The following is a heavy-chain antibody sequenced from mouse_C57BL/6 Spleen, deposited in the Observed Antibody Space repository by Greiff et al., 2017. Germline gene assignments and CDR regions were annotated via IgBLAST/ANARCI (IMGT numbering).Heavy chain of an antibody. CDR2: INPSTGGT. V-gene: IGHV1-42*01. Sequence: VQLQQSGPELVKPGASVKISCKASGYSFTGYYMNWVKQSPEKSLEWIGEINPSTGGTTYNQKFKAKATLTVDKSSSTAYMQLKSLTSEDSAVYYCARRGVVDWYFDVWGTGTTVTVSS. CDR1: GYSFTGYY. D-gene: IGHD1-1*01. CDR3: ARRGVVDWYFDV. J-gene: IGHJ1*03.